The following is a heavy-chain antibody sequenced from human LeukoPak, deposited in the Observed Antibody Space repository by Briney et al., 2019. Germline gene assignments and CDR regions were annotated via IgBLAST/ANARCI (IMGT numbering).Heavy chain of an antibody. Sequence: ASVKVSCKASGGTFSSYAISWVRQAPGQGLEWMGGIIPIFGTANYAQKFQGRVTITADESTSTAYMELSSLRSEDTAVYYCARIVVVPAAMYWFDPWGQGTLVIVSS. CDR1: GGTFSSYA. V-gene: IGHV1-69*13. CDR2: IIPIFGTA. D-gene: IGHD2-2*01. CDR3: ARIVVVPAAMYWFDP. J-gene: IGHJ5*02.